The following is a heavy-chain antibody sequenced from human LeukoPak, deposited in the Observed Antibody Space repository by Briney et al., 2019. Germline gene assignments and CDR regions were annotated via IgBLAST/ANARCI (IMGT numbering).Heavy chain of an antibody. J-gene: IGHJ6*02. Sequence: GGSLRLSCAASGFTFSSYEMNWVRQAPGKGLEWVSYISSSGSTIYYADSVKGRFTISRDNAKNSLYLQMNSLRAEDTAVYYCARHLPSGYYYYGMDVWGQGTTVTVSS. CDR3: ARHLPSGYYYYGMDV. V-gene: IGHV3-48*03. CDR2: ISSSGSTI. D-gene: IGHD3-3*02. CDR1: GFTFSSYE.